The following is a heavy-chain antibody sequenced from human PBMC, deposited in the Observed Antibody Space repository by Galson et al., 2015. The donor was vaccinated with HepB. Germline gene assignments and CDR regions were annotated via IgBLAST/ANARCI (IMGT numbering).Heavy chain of an antibody. CDR1: GDSVSSNSAV. CDR3: AYGVDV. CDR2: TYYRSKWYK. V-gene: IGHV6-1*01. Sequence: CAISGDSVSSNSAVWNWIRQSPSRGLEWLGRTYYRSKWYKDYALFVKSRITINADTSRNQISLQLNSMTPEDTAVYYCAYGVDVWGHGTMVTVS. J-gene: IGHJ6*02.